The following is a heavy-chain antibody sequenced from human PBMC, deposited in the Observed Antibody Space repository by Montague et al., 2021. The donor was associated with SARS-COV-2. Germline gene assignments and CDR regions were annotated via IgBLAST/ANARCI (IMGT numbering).Heavy chain of an antibody. D-gene: IGHD3-22*01. CDR2: VYHTGGT. CDR3: VREKYYFDDSGSR. CDR1: GVSISSGSYY. V-gene: IGHV4-61*01. Sequence: SETLSLTCSVYGVSISSGSYYWSWVRQPPGKGLEWIGYVYHTGGTNYNPSLKSRVTLSIDTSKNQFSLNLTSVTAADTAVYYCVREKYYFDDSGSRWGQGTLVTV. J-gene: IGHJ4*02.